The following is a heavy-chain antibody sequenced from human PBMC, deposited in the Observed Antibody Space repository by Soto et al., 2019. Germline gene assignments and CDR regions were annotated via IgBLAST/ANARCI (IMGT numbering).Heavy chain of an antibody. Sequence: DVQLLESGGGLVQPGGSLRLSCAASGFTFSSYAMSWVRQSPGKGLEWVSAISGSGGSTYYADSVKGRFTISRDNSKNTLYLQMNSLRAEDTAVYYCAKHVQIFYYYYYMDVWGKGTTVTVSS. CDR3: AKHVQIFYYYYYMDV. J-gene: IGHJ6*03. CDR2: ISGSGGST. D-gene: IGHD3-3*01. V-gene: IGHV3-23*01. CDR1: GFTFSSYA.